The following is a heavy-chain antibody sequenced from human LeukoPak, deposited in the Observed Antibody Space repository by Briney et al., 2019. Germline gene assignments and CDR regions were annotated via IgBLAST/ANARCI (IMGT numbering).Heavy chain of an antibody. CDR2: IGSSGSTI. CDR1: GFTFSDYY. V-gene: IGHV3-11*04. D-gene: IGHD4-17*01. J-gene: IGHJ3*02. Sequence: GGSLRLSCAASGFTFSDYYMSWIRQAPGKGLEWVSYIGSSGSTIYYADSVKGRFTISRDNAKNSLYLQMNSLRAEDTAVYYCAGDDYGDYLGAFDIWGQGTMVTVSS. CDR3: AGDDYGDYLGAFDI.